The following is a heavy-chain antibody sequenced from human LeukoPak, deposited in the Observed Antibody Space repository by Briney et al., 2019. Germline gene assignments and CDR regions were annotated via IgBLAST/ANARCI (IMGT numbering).Heavy chain of an antibody. D-gene: IGHD3-3*01. CDR3: ERSYYDFWSGYLPNDY. J-gene: IGHJ4*02. CDR1: GGSFSGYY. CDR2: INDSGST. Sequence: KPSETLSLTCAVYGGSFSGYYWLWIRKPPGKGLEWIGEINDSGSTNYNPSLKSRVTISVDTSKSQFSLKLSSVTAADTAVYFCERSYYDFWSGYLPNDYWGQGTLVTVSS. V-gene: IGHV4-34*01.